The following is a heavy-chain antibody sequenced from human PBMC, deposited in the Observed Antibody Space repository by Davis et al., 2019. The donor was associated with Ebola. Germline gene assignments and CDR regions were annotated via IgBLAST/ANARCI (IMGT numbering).Heavy chain of an antibody. Sequence: SVKVSCQASVGTFSSYAISWVRQAPGQRLEWMGRIIPILGIAKYAQKLQGRVTITADKSTSTAYMELSSLRSEDTAVYYCARRRVGHTKAYYYYGMDVWGQGTTVTVSS. CDR3: ARRRVGHTKAYYYYGMDV. D-gene: IGHD6-25*01. CDR2: IIPILGIA. V-gene: IGHV1-69*04. CDR1: VGTFSSYA. J-gene: IGHJ6*02.